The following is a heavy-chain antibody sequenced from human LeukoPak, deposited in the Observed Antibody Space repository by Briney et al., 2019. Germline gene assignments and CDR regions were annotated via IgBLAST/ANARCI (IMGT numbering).Heavy chain of an antibody. CDR2: MNPNSGNT. V-gene: IGHV1-8*02. CDR1: GGTFSSYA. J-gene: IGHJ5*02. D-gene: IGHD5-12*01. Sequence: GASVKVSCKASGGTFSSYAISWVRQAPGQGLEWMGWMNPNSGNTGYAQKFQGRVTMTRNTSISTAYMELSSLRSEDTAVYYCAVSYSGYDSSVNPWGQGTLVTVSS. CDR3: AVSYSGYDSSVNP.